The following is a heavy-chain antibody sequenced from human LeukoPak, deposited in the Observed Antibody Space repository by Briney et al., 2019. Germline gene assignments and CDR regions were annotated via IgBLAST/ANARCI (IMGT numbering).Heavy chain of an antibody. D-gene: IGHD1-26*01. CDR2: MYYSGNT. CDR3: ARHVLLTPPSYYFDY. Sequence: SETLSLTCTVSGGSISSSSYYWGWIRQPPGKGLEWIGSMYYSGNTYYNPSLRSRVTIPVDTSKNQFSLKLSSVTAADTAVYYCARHVLLTPPSYYFDYWGQGTLVTVSS. CDR1: GGSISSSSYY. V-gene: IGHV4-39*01. J-gene: IGHJ4*02.